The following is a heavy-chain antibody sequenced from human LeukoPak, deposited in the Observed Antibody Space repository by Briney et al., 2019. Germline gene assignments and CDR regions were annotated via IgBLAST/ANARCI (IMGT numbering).Heavy chain of an antibody. V-gene: IGHV3-23*01. CDR2: ITSSGGST. Sequence: PGGSLRLSCAASGFTFNTYGMTWVRQAPGKGLEWVSAITSSGGSTYYGDSVKGRFTISRDNSRNTLYLQMNSLRVDDTAVYYCARAAGTRDAFDIWGQGTMVTVSS. D-gene: IGHD6-13*01. J-gene: IGHJ3*02. CDR3: ARAAGTRDAFDI. CDR1: GFTFNTYG.